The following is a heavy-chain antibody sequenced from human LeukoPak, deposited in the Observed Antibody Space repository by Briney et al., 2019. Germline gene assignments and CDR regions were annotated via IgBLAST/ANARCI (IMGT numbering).Heavy chain of an antibody. CDR2: ISYDGSNK. V-gene: IGHV3-30*18. Sequence: GGSLRLSCAASGFTFSSYGMHWVRQAPGKGLKWVAVISYDGSNKYYADSVKGRFTISRDNSKNTLYLQMNSLRAEDTAVYYCAKAPPSHYDSSGYYSRGGNFDYWGQGTLVTVSS. CDR3: AKAPPSHYDSSGYYSRGGNFDY. CDR1: GFTFSSYG. D-gene: IGHD3-22*01. J-gene: IGHJ4*02.